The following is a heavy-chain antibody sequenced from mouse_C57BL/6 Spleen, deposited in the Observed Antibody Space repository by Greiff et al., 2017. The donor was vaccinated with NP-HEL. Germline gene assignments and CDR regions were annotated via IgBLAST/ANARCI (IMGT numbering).Heavy chain of an antibody. J-gene: IGHJ3*01. CDR1: GYTFTSYW. V-gene: IGHV1-69*01. CDR2: IDPSDSYT. Sequence: VQLQQPGAELVMPGASVKLSCKAFGYTFTSYWMHWVKQRPGQGLEWIGEIDPSDSYTNYNQKFKGKSTLTVDKSSSTAYMQLSSLTSEDSAVYYCARDDYGFAYWGQGTLVTVSA. CDR3: ARDDYGFAY. D-gene: IGHD2-4*01.